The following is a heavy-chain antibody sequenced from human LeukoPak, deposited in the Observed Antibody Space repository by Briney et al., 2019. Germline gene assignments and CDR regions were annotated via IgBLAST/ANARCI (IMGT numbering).Heavy chain of an antibody. D-gene: IGHD3-9*01. CDR2: ISYDGSNK. J-gene: IGHJ4*02. V-gene: IGHV3-30*18. Sequence: PGRSLRLSCAASGFTFSSYGMHWVRQAPGKGLEWVAVISYDGSNKYYADSVKGRFTISRDNSKNTLYLQMNSLRAEDTAVYYCAKDLVHYDILTGPPDYWGREPLVTVP. CDR3: AKDLVHYDILTGPPDY. CDR1: GFTFSSYG.